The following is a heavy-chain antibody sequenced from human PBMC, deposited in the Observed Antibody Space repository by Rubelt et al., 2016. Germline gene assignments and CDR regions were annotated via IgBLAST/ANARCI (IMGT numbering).Heavy chain of an antibody. D-gene: IGHD3-10*01. CDR3: ARHPDNGIYYPYYFDY. J-gene: IGHJ4*02. Sequence: EVQLVQSGAEVKKPGESLKISCKGSGYSFTSYWIGWVRQMPGKGLEWMGIIYPGDSDTRYSPSFQGQVTIPADKSVSTAYLQWSSLKASDTAMYYCARHPDNGIYYPYYFDYWGQGTLVTVSS. V-gene: IGHV5-51*01. CDR1: GYSFTSYW. CDR2: IYPGDSDT.